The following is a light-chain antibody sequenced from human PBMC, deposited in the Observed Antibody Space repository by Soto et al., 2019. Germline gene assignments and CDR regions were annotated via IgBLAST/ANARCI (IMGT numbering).Light chain of an antibody. CDR1: SSDVGGYDY. CDR2: DVS. Sequence: QSALTQPASVSGSPGQSITISCTGTSSDVGGYDYVSWYQQHPGKVPKLMIYDVSSRLSGVSNRFSGSKSGNTASLTISGLQAEDEADYYCSSYASSSTLVFGGGTKVTVL. J-gene: IGLJ2*01. CDR3: SSYASSSTLV. V-gene: IGLV2-14*01.